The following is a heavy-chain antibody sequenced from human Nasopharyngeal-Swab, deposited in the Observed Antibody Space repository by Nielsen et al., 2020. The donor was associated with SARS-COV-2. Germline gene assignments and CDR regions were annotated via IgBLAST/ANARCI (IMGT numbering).Heavy chain of an antibody. CDR1: GFTFSSYW. CDR3: ARVSVAGQEYFHH. J-gene: IGHJ1*01. D-gene: IGHD6-19*01. Sequence: GESLKISCAASGFTFSSYWMSWVRQAPGKGLEWVANIKQDGSEKYYVDSVKGRFTISRDNARNSLFLQMNSLRAEDTAVYYCARVSVAGQEYFHHWGQGTLVTVSS. CDR2: IKQDGSEK. V-gene: IGHV3-7*02.